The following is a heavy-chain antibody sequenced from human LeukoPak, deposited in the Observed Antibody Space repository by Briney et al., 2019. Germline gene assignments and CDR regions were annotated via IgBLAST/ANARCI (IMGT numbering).Heavy chain of an antibody. CDR1: GFIVSSNY. D-gene: IGHD3-22*01. Sequence: GGSLRLSCAASGFIVSSNYMSWVRQAPGKGLEWVSSIYSGGSTYYADSVKGRYTISRHNPNTLCLQMNSLKTEDTAVYYCARIRLDYSEARIDSFDIWGQGTMVTVSS. J-gene: IGHJ3*02. CDR3: ARIRLDYSEARIDSFDI. V-gene: IGHV3-53*04. CDR2: IYSGGST.